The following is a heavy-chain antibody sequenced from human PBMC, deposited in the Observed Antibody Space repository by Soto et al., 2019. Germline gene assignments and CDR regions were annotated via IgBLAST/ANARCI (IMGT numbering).Heavy chain of an antibody. Sequence: GGTLRLSCAASGFSLSNYWMHWVRQAPGEGLVWVSHINSDGSTTTYADSVKGRFTISRDNTKNTVYLQMNSLRADDTAVYHCATDGSYAQKRWGQGTTVTASS. V-gene: IGHV3-74*03. J-gene: IGHJ6*02. CDR2: INSDGSTT. CDR3: ATDGSYAQKR. CDR1: GFSLSNYW. D-gene: IGHD2-2*01.